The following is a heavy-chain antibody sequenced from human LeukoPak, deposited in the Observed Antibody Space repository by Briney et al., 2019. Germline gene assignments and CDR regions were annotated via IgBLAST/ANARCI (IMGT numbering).Heavy chain of an antibody. J-gene: IGHJ4*02. CDR3: ARWASSGYYQNSDY. CDR1: GGSISTYY. CDR2: IYYSGST. Sequence: PSETLSLTCTVSGGSISTYYWSWIRQPPGKGLEWIGYIYYSGSTNYNPSLKSRVTISLDTSKNQFSLKLSSVTAADTAVYYCARWASSGYYQNSDYWGQGTLVTVSS. D-gene: IGHD3-22*01. V-gene: IGHV4-59*01.